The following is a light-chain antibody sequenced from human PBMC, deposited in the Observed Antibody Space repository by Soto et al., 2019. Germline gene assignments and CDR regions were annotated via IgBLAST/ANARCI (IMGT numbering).Light chain of an antibody. Sequence: EIVSTQSPGILYLSPGDRATLSCRASQTISSGFLAWYQQKVGQAPRLLIYDASNRATGVPDRFSGSGSGTDFSLTISRLEPEDFAVYHCQQYSSSPRTFGQGTRLEIK. CDR3: QQYSSSPRT. J-gene: IGKJ5*01. V-gene: IGKV3-20*01. CDR2: DAS. CDR1: QTISSGF.